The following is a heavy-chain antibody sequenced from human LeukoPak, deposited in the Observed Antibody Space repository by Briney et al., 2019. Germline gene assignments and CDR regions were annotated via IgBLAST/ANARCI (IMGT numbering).Heavy chain of an antibody. CDR1: GCSISSSSYY. CDR3: ARAAVAGRGVWFDP. V-gene: IGHV4-39*01. CDR2: IYYSGSN. J-gene: IGHJ5*02. Sequence: SETLSLTCTVSGCSISSSSYYWGRIRQPPGKGLEWIGSIYYSGSNYYNPSLKSRVTISVDTSKNQFSLKLSSVTAADTAVYYCARAAVAGRGVWFDPWGQGTLVTVSS. D-gene: IGHD6-19*01.